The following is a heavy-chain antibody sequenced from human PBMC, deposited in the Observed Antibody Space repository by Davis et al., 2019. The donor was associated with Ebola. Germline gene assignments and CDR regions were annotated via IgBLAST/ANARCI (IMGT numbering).Heavy chain of an antibody. CDR3: ARDGTSAAGAPFGY. CDR2: VNPNSGGT. CDR1: GYTFTGYY. D-gene: IGHD6-13*01. J-gene: IGHJ4*02. V-gene: IGHV1-2*04. Sequence: AASVTVSCQASGYTFTGYYMHWVRQAPGQGLEWMGWVNPNSGGTNYAQKFQGWVTMTRDTSISTAYMELSRLRSDDTAVYYCARDGTSAAGAPFGYWGQGTLVTVSS.